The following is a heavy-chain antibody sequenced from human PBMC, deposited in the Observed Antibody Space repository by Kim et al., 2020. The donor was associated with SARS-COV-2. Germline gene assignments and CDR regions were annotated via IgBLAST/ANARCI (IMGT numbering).Heavy chain of an antibody. CDR2: ISYSGST. D-gene: IGHD2-8*02. Sequence: SETLSLTCTVSGGSISSGDYYWSWIRQPPGKGLEWIGYISYSGSTSYNPSLKSRVAMSVDTSKNQFSLKLNSVIAADTAVYFCARAALAYCTGGTCRRYFDYWGQGTLVTVSS. CDR3: ARAALAYCTGGTCRRYFDY. J-gene: IGHJ4*02. V-gene: IGHV4-30-4*01. CDR1: GGSISSGDYY.